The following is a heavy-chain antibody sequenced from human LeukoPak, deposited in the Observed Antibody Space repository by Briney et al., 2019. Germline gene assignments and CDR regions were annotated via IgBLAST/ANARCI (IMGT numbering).Heavy chain of an antibody. CDR1: GYTFTSYG. Sequence: ASVKVSCKASGYTFTSYGISWVRQAPGQGLEWMGWISAYNGNTNYAQKLQGRVTMTTDTSTSTAYMELTSLRSDDTAVYYCARGSNWNDRSHYYFYMDVWGKGTTVTVSS. V-gene: IGHV1-18*01. CDR2: ISAYNGNT. CDR3: ARGSNWNDRSHYYFYMDV. D-gene: IGHD1-20*01. J-gene: IGHJ6*03.